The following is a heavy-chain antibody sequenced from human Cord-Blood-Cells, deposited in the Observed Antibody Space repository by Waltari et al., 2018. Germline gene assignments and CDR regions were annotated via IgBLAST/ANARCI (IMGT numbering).Heavy chain of an antibody. CDR1: GGSLSSSSYY. CDR3: ARRDGGSYYYAFDI. CDR2: IYYSGST. J-gene: IGHJ3*02. V-gene: IGHV4-39*01. D-gene: IGHD1-26*01. Sequence: QLQLQESGPGLVMPSETLSLPCTVSGGSLSSSSYYWGWIRQPPGKGLEWIGSIYYSGSTYYNPSLKSRVTISVDTSKNQFSLKLSSVTAADTAVYYCARRDGGSYYYAFDIWGQGTMVTVSS.